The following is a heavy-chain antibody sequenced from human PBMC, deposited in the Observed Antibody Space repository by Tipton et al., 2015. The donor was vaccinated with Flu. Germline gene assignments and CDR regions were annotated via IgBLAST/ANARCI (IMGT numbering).Heavy chain of an antibody. CDR1: GDSIGSRYY. D-gene: IGHD3-10*01. CDR3: ARHGREYFYGSGTDY. V-gene: IGHV4-38-2*01. CDR2: IFTTGST. J-gene: IGHJ4*02. Sequence: TLSLTCSVSGDSIGSRYYWGWIRQPPGKGLEWIGNIFTTGSTNYNPSLKSRVTISVDTSKNQFSLKLNSVTAADTAVYYCARHGREYFYGSGTDYWGQGTLVTVSS.